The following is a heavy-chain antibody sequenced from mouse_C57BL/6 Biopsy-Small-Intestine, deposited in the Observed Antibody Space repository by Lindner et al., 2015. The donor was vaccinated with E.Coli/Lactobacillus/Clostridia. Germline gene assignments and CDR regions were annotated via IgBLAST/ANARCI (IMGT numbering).Heavy chain of an antibody. CDR3: ARPHYYAMDY. Sequence: VQLQESGGGLVKPGGSLKLSCAASGFTFSDCGMHWVRQAPEKGLEWVAYISSGSRTIYYADTVKGRFTISRDNANNTLFLQMTSLRSEDTAMYYCARPHYYAMDYWGQGTSVTVSS. J-gene: IGHJ4*01. CDR2: ISSGSRTI. CDR1: GFTFSDCG. V-gene: IGHV5-17*01.